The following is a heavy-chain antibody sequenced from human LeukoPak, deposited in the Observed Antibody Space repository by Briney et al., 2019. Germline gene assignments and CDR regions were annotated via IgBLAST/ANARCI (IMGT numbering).Heavy chain of an antibody. CDR1: GYSFTSYW. V-gene: IGHV5-51*01. CDR3: ACREFYSPWPGP. Sequence: GESLKISCKGAGYSFTSYWIGWVRQTPGKGLEWMGVIYPGDSRTRYNPSFEGQVTISADKSINTAYLQWSSLKASDTAMYYCACREFYSPWPGPWGQGTLVTVSS. J-gene: IGHJ5*02. CDR2: IYPGDSRT. D-gene: IGHD5-18*01.